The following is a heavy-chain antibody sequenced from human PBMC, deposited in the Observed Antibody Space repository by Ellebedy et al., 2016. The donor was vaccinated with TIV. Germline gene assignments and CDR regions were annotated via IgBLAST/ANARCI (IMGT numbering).Heavy chain of an antibody. V-gene: IGHV3-30-3*01. Sequence: GESLKISXAASGFIFGSYGMHWVRQAPGKGLEWVTVISYEGSNEYYADSVKGRFTISRDNSKNTLNLQMNSLRAEDSAVYYCAKVDPRYGVAPFDSWGQGTLVIVSS. CDR1: GFIFGSYG. CDR2: ISYEGSNE. J-gene: IGHJ4*02. CDR3: AKVDPRYGVAPFDS. D-gene: IGHD3-3*01.